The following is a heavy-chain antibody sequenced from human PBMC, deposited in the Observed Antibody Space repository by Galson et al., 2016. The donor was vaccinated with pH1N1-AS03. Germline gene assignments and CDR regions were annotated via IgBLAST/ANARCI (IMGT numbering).Heavy chain of an antibody. V-gene: IGHV1-69*13. CDR2: IIPIFGKP. J-gene: IGHJ1*01. CDR1: GDSFSSYA. CDR3: ARDGPGIVRANAH. Sequence: SVKVSCKASGDSFSSYAFTWVRLAPGQGLEWMGGIIPIFGKPQYAQKFQGRVTITADESTTTVYMDLSSLISDDTAIYYCARDGPGIVRANAHWGQGTLVTVSS. D-gene: IGHD1-14*01.